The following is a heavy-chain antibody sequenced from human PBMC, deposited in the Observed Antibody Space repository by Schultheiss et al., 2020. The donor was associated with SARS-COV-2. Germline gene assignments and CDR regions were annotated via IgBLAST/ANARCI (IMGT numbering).Heavy chain of an antibody. Sequence: SQTLSLTCAVYGGSFSGYYWSWIRQPPGKGLEWIGEINHSGSTNYNPSLKSRVTISVDTSKNQFSLKLSSVTAADTAVYYCARGKGLRYFDWLSLRGGWFDPWGQGTLVTVSS. V-gene: IGHV4-34*01. CDR1: GGSFSGYY. CDR3: ARGKGLRYFDWLSLRGGWFDP. J-gene: IGHJ5*02. CDR2: INHSGST. D-gene: IGHD3-9*01.